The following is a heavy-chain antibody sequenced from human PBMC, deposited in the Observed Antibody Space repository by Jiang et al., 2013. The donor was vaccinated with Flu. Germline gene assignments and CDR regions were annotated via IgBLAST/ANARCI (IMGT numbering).Heavy chain of an antibody. D-gene: IGHD3-10*01. CDR1: GFSLSTSGMC. CDR3: ARYGSGSYTFDY. Sequence: KPTQTLTLTCTFSGFSLSTSGMCVSWIRQPPGKALEWLARIDWDDDKYYSTSLKTRLTISKDTSKNQVVLTMTNMDPVDTATYYCARYGSGSYTFDYWGQGTLVTVSS. J-gene: IGHJ4*02. V-gene: IGHV2-70*11. CDR2: IDWDDDK.